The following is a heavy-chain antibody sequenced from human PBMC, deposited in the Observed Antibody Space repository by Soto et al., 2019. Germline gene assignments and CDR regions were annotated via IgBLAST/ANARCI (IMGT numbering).Heavy chain of an antibody. D-gene: IGHD2-2*01. CDR2: VVGSGAST. J-gene: IGHJ3*02. V-gene: IGHV3-23*01. CDR3: ASEGSTSSVYDPFDI. CDR1: GFTFRSYA. Sequence: VQLLESGGGLVQPGGSLRLSCAASGFTFRSYAMSWVRQAPGKGLEWVSTVVGSGASTYYADSVKGRFSISRDNSKSTLNLQMNSLRAEDTALFYCASEGSTSSVYDPFDIWGQGTMVTVSS.